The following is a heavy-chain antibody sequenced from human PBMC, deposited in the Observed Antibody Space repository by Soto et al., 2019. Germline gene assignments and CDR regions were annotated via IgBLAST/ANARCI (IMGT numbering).Heavy chain of an antibody. Sequence: GGSLRLSCAVSGFTFSGSAMHWVRQASGKGLEWVGRIRNKANNYATAYAASVKGGFTISRDDSKNTAYLQMNSLKTEDTAVYYCTRFGYRVIVPTRAPTWFSALGGRGTLVPGSP. V-gene: IGHV3-73*01. CDR1: GFTFSGSA. J-gene: IGHJ2*01. D-gene: IGHD3-16*02. CDR2: IRNKANNYAT. CDR3: TRFGYRVIVPTRAPTWFSAL.